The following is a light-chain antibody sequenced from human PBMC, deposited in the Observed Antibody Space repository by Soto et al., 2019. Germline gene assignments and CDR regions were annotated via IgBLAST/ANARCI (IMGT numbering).Light chain of an antibody. Sequence: EIVLTQSPGTLSLSPGERATLSCRASQSVSSYLAWYQQKRGQAPRLLIYDASSRATGIPDRFSGSGSGTDFTLTISRLETEDFAVYFCQQYGTAPYTFGQGTRWIS. CDR2: DAS. CDR1: QSVSSY. CDR3: QQYGTAPYT. V-gene: IGKV3-20*01. J-gene: IGKJ2*01.